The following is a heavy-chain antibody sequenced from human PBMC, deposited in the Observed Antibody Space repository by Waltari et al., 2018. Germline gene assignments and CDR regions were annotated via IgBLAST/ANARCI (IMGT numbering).Heavy chain of an antibody. CDR1: GFTFSSYA. Sequence: QVQLVESGGGVVQPGRSLRLSCAASGFTFSSYAMHCVRPAPGKGLEWVAVISYDGSNKYYADSVKGRFTISRDNSKNTLYLQMNSLRAEDTAVYYCAREYERWNHYGMDVWGQGTTVTVSS. CDR3: AREYERWNHYGMDV. CDR2: ISYDGSNK. V-gene: IGHV3-30-3*01. J-gene: IGHJ6*02. D-gene: IGHD1-1*01.